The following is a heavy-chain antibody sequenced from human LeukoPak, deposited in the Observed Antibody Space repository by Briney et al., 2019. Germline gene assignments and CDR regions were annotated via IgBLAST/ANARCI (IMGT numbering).Heavy chain of an antibody. Sequence: PSETLSLTCTVSGGSISSYYWSWFRQPAGKGLEWIGRIYITGSTNYNPSLKSRVTMSVDTSKSQFSLRLTSVTAADAAIYYCARRWDRVRFDEYFDYWGQGMLVTVSS. D-gene: IGHD5-12*01. CDR3: ARRWDRVRFDEYFDY. V-gene: IGHV4-4*07. CDR1: GGSISSYY. J-gene: IGHJ4*02. CDR2: IYITGST.